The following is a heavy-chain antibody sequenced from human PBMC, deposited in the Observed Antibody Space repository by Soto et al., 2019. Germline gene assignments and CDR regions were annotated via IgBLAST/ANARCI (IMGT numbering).Heavy chain of an antibody. CDR2: IYYSGST. Sequence: SETLSLTCTVSGGSISSSSYYWGWIRQPPGKGLEWIGSIYYSGSTYYNPSLKSRVTISVDTSKNQFSLKLSSVTAADTAVYYCARQGYDFWSGYYIDYYHYGRDVWGQGTTVTVSS. D-gene: IGHD3-3*01. V-gene: IGHV4-39*01. J-gene: IGHJ6*02. CDR1: GGSISSSSYY. CDR3: ARQGYDFWSGYYIDYYHYGRDV.